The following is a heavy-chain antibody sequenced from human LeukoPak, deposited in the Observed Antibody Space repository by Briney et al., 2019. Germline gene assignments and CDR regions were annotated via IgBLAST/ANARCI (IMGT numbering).Heavy chain of an antibody. V-gene: IGHV3-53*01. CDR2: IYSGGST. CDR3: ARDRVTAISPFVY. Sequence: PGGSLRLSCAASGFTVSSNYMSWVRQAPGKGLEWVSVIYSGGSTYYADSVKGRFTISRDNAKNSLYLQMNSLRAEDTAVYYCARDRVTAISPFVYWGQGTLVTVSS. CDR1: GFTVSSNY. J-gene: IGHJ4*02. D-gene: IGHD2-21*02.